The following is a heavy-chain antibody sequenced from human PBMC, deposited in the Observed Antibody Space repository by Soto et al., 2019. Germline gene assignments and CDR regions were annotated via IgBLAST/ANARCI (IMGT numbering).Heavy chain of an antibody. CDR1: GYTFTSYA. Sequence: QVQLVQSGAEVKKPGASVKVSCKASGYTFTSYAMHWVRQAPGQRLEWMGWNNAGNGNTKYSQKFQGRVTITRDTSARKAYMELSSLRSEDTAVYYWAGGFSGGDAGWIDHWGQGTLVTVSS. V-gene: IGHV1-3*01. CDR3: AGGFSGGDAGWIDH. D-gene: IGHD2-21*02. CDR2: NNAGNGNT. J-gene: IGHJ5*02.